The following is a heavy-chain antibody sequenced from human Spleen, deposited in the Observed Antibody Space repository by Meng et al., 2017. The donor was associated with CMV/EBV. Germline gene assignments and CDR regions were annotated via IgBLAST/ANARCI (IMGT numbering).Heavy chain of an antibody. J-gene: IGHJ3*02. CDR3: VFYCSSTSCYLGLNLNWKSPEFAFDI. V-gene: IGHV3-33*01. CDR2: IWYDGSQK. CDR1: GFTFSIYA. Sequence: GESLKISCAASGFTFSIYAMHWVRQAPGKGLEWVAVIWYDGSQKYLAESVKGRFSISRDNSKNRMYLQMNSMRAEDTAVYYCVFYCSSTSCYLGLNLNWKSPEFAFDIWGQGTLVTVSS. D-gene: IGHD2-2*01.